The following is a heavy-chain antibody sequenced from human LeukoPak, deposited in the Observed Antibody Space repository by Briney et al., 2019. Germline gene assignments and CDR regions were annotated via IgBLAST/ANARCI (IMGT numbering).Heavy chain of an antibody. V-gene: IGHV4-61*05. CDR1: GGSISSSSYY. D-gene: IGHD3-10*01. CDR3: ARGALLWFGDRMEYYFDY. CDR2: IYYSGST. J-gene: IGHJ4*02. Sequence: SETLSLTCTVSGGSISSSSYYWGWLRQPPGKGLEWIGYIYYSGSTNYNPSLKSRVTISVDTSKNQFSLKLSSVTAADTAVYYCARGALLWFGDRMEYYFDYWGQGTRPTVSS.